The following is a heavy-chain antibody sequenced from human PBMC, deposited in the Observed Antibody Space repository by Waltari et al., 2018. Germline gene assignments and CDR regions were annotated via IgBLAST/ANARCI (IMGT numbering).Heavy chain of an antibody. V-gene: IGHV1-69*12. CDR3: ARKYYYDSSGYYYIHAFDI. Sequence: QVQLVQSGAEVKKPGSSVKVSCKASGGTFSSYAISRVRQAPGQGLEWMGGIIPIFGTANYAQKFQGRVTITADESTSTAYMELSSLRSEDTAVYYCARKYYYDSSGYYYIHAFDIWGQGTMVTVSS. CDR2: IIPIFGTA. J-gene: IGHJ3*02. D-gene: IGHD3-22*01. CDR1: GGTFSSYA.